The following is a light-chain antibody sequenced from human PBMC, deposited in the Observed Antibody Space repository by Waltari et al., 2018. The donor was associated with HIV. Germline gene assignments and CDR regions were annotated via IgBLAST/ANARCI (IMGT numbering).Light chain of an antibody. V-gene: IGLV3-1*01. CDR3: QAWDSNLHV. Sequence: SYELAQPPFVSVSPGQTTSITCPGARLGDTSVFWYGQRPGQSPVLVLYQYPKRPPGIPERFSGSHSGDTATLTISGAQAVDEATYYCQAWDSNLHVFGSGTKVTVL. CDR2: QYP. CDR1: RLGDTS. J-gene: IGLJ1*01.